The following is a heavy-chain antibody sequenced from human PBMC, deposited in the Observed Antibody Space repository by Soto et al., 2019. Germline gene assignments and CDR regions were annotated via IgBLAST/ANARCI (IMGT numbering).Heavy chain of an antibody. CDR3: AIWGITMKDDAFDI. CDR2: IIPTFGTA. CDR1: GGTFSSYA. J-gene: IGHJ3*02. V-gene: IGHV1-69*13. D-gene: IGHD3-22*01. Sequence: SVKVSCKASGGTFSSYAISWVRQAPGQGLEWMGGIIPTFGTANYAQKFQGRVTITADESTSTAYMELSSLRSEDTAVYYCAIWGITMKDDAFDIWGQGTMVTVSS.